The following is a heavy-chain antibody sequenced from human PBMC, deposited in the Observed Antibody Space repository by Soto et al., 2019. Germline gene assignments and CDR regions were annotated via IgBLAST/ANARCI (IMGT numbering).Heavy chain of an antibody. V-gene: IGHV4-34*01. Sequence: QVQLQQWGAGLLKPSETLSLTCAVYGGSFSGYYWSWIRQPPGKGLEWIGEINHSGSTNYNPSLKSRVTISVDTSKNQFSLKLSSVTAADTAVYYCARGTGGDYFDYWGQGTLVTVSS. J-gene: IGHJ4*02. D-gene: IGHD3-16*01. CDR3: ARGTGGDYFDY. CDR1: GGSFSGYY. CDR2: INHSGST.